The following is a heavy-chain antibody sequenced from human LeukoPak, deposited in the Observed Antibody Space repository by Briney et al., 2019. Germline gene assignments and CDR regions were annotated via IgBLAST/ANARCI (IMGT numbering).Heavy chain of an antibody. CDR1: GFAFSRFA. Sequence: GESLRLSCAASGFAFSRFAMSWVRQAPGKGLEYVSAISGSGTNTYYADSVKGRFTISRDNSRNTLYLQMNSLRAEDTAVYYCAKARYSYGLFDYWGQGTLVTVSS. CDR3: AKARYSYGLFDY. J-gene: IGHJ4*02. CDR2: ISGSGTNT. D-gene: IGHD5-18*01. V-gene: IGHV3-23*01.